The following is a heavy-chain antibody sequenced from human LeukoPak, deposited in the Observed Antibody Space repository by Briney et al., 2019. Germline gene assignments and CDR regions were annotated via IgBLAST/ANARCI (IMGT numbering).Heavy chain of an antibody. CDR2: ISSRGSTT. J-gene: IGHJ4*02. CDR1: GFTFSSYE. Sequence: PGGSLRLSCAASGFTFSSYEMNWVRQAPGKGLEWLSYISSRGSTTHYADSVKGRFTTSRDNGKNSLFLQMDSLRAEDTAVYYCAVRIVGATSDYWGLGTLVTVSS. D-gene: IGHD1-26*01. CDR3: AVRIVGATSDY. V-gene: IGHV3-48*03.